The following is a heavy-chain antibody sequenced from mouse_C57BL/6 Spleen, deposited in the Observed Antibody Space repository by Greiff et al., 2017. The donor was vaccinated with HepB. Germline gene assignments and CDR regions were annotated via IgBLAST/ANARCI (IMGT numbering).Heavy chain of an antibody. CDR1: GYTFTDYY. Sequence: QVQLQQSGAELVRPGASVKLSCKASGYTFTDYYINWVKQRPGQGLEWIARIYPGSGNTYYNEKFKGKATLTAEKSSSTAYMQLSSLTSEDSAVYFCATITTEFAYWGQGTLVTVSA. CDR2: IYPGSGNT. V-gene: IGHV1-76*01. D-gene: IGHD1-2*01. CDR3: ATITTEFAY. J-gene: IGHJ3*01.